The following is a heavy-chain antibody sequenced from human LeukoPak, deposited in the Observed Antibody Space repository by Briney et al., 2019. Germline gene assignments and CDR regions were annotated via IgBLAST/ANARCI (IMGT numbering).Heavy chain of an antibody. CDR1: GGSISSGGYS. V-gene: IGHV4-30-2*01. J-gene: IGHJ6*02. Sequence: PSETLSLTCAVSGGSISSGGYSWNWIRQPPGKGLEWIGHIYHSESTYFNPSLNSRVTMSLDRSKNQFSLKLSSVTAAGTAVYYCARGYGDTHYYYYYGMDVWGQGTTVTVSS. D-gene: IGHD4-17*01. CDR3: ARGYGDTHYYYYYGMDV. CDR2: IYHSEST.